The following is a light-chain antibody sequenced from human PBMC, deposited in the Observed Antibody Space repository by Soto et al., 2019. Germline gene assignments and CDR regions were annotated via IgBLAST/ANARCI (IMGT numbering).Light chain of an antibody. J-gene: IGKJ1*01. Sequence: EIVLTQSPGTLSLSPGERATLSCRASQSVSGTYLAWYQQKPGQAPRLLIYGASSRATGIPDRFSGSGSGTDFTLTISRLESEDFAVYFCQQYGSSLVAFRQGTKVDIK. CDR1: QSVSGTY. CDR2: GAS. V-gene: IGKV3-20*01. CDR3: QQYGSSLVA.